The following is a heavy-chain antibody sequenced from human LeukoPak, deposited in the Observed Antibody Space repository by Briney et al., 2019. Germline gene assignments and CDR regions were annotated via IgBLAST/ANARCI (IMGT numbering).Heavy chain of an antibody. Sequence: ASVKVSCKASGGTFSSYAISCVRQAAGQGLEWMGGIIPIFGRANYAQKFQGRVTITADESTSTAYMELSSLRSDDTAVYSCARESLGGLKYFDDWGQGTLVTVSS. D-gene: IGHD3-16*01. J-gene: IGHJ4*02. CDR2: IIPIFGRA. V-gene: IGHV1-69*13. CDR3: ARESLGGLKYFDD. CDR1: GGTFSSYA.